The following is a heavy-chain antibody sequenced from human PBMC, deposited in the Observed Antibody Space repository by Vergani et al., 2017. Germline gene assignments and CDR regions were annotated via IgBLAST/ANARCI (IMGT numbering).Heavy chain of an antibody. CDR3: ARDRRYYDSSGYYYWGY. J-gene: IGHJ4*02. D-gene: IGHD3-22*01. CDR2: INTNTGNP. Sequence: QVQLVQSGAEVKKPGSSVKVSCKASGYTFTSYAMNWVRQAPGQGLEWMGWINTNTGNPTYAQGFTGRFVFSLDTSVSTAYLQISSLKAEDTAVYYCARDRRYYDSSGYYYWGYWGQGTLVTVSS. V-gene: IGHV7-4-1*02. CDR1: GYTFTSYA.